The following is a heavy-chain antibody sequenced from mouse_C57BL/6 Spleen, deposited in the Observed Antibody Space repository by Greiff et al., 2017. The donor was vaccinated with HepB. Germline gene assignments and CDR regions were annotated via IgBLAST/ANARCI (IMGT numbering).Heavy chain of an antibody. CDR1: GYTFTSYW. Sequence: QVQLQQPGAELVKPGASVKMSCKASGYTFTSYWITWVKQRPGQGLEWIGDIYPGSGSTNYNEKFKSKATLTVDTSSSTAYMQLSSLTSEDSAVYHWARRECYYGNRDYWGQGTTLTVSS. CDR3: ARRECYYGNRDY. D-gene: IGHD1-1*01. J-gene: IGHJ2*01. V-gene: IGHV1-55*01. CDR2: IYPGSGST.